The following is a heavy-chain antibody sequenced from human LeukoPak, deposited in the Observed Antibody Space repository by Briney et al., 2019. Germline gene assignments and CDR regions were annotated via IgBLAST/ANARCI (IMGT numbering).Heavy chain of an antibody. CDR2: IYYSGST. V-gene: IGHV4-59*01. CDR1: GGSISSYY. D-gene: IGHD3-22*01. Sequence: SETLSLTCTVSGGSISSYYWSWIRQPPGKGLEWIGYIYYSGSTNYNPSLKSRATISVDASKNQFSLKLSSVTAADTAVYYCARDPDYYDSSGSSGYFDLWGRGTLVTVSS. J-gene: IGHJ2*01. CDR3: ARDPDYYDSSGSSGYFDL.